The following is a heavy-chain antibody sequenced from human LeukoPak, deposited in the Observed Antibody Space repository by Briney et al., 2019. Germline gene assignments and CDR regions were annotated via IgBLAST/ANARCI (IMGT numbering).Heavy chain of an antibody. CDR3: AKGGWFGESPSDVFHL. V-gene: IGHV3-23*01. CDR1: GFTFSSYA. CDR2: VSARGTTT. Sequence: GGSLTLSCAASGFTFSSYAMSWVRQAPGNGLEWVSVVSARGTTTHHADSVKGRFAISRDNYKNTVYLQMNSLRDDDPAAYYCAKGGWFGESPSDVFHLWGQGTMVTVSS. D-gene: IGHD3-10*01. J-gene: IGHJ3*01.